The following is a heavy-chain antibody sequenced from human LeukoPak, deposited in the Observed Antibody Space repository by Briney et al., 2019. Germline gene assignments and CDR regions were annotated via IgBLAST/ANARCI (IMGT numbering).Heavy chain of an antibody. J-gene: IGHJ4*02. Sequence: GASVKVSCKASGYTFTGYYMHWVRQAPGQGLEWMGWIYPNSGGTNYAQKFQGRVTMTRDTSISTAYMELSRLRSDDTAVYYCARGSLVGGDYGDYWGQGTLVTVSS. V-gene: IGHV1-2*02. CDR1: GYTFTGYY. CDR3: ARGSLVGGDYGDY. CDR2: IYPNSGGT. D-gene: IGHD2-8*02.